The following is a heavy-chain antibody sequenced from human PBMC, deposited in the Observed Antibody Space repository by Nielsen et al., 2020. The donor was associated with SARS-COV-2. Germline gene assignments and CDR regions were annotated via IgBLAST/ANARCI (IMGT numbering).Heavy chain of an antibody. CDR2: IIPVFATT. V-gene: IGHV1-69*06. CDR3: ARERSWYEIDAFDI. CDR1: GGSFSKSA. D-gene: IGHD6-13*01. Sequence: SVKVSCKPSGGSFSKSAFNWVRQAPGQGLEWMGGIIPVFATTNYAQKFRGRVTITADKSTSTAYMELSRLRSEDTAVYYCARERSWYEIDAFDIWGQGTMVTVSS. J-gene: IGHJ3*02.